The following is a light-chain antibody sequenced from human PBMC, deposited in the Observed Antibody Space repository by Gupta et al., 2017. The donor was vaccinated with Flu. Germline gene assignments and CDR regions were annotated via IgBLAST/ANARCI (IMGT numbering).Light chain of an antibody. CDR2: DVS. V-gene: IGKV3D-11*01. CDR1: HGADDS. J-gene: IGKJ3*01. CDR3: VHGAKGHQIQFT. Sequence: LSLTPGQTATLSCRAGHGADDSLAWYKNKRGQAPRRLIYDVSNRPTGSPNRFSGSGYGKDCTLTISTLEPEECAVYFCVHGAKGHQIQFTFGHGTKFDIK.